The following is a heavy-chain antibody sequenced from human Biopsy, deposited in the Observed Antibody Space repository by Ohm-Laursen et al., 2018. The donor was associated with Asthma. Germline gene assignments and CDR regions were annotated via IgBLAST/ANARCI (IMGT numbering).Heavy chain of an antibody. J-gene: IGHJ4*02. Sequence: GTLSLTCIVSGGSISSSSYYWGWIRQPPGKGLEWIGSIYYSGSTYYNPSLKSRVTISVDTSKNQFSLKLSSVTAADTAVYFCARRGGLERYFDYWGQGTPVTVSS. CDR2: IYYSGST. V-gene: IGHV4-39*01. D-gene: IGHD3-16*01. CDR1: GGSISSSSYY. CDR3: ARRGGLERYFDY.